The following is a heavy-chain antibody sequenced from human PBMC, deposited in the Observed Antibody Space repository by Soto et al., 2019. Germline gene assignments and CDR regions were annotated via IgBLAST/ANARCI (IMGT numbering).Heavy chain of an antibody. V-gene: IGHV1-69*06. Sequence: QVQLVQSGAEVKKPGSSVKVSCKASGDTFSTYTISWVRQAPGQGLEWMGGITPIFGTANYAQKFQGRVTITAYKSTTTAYMELSRLRSEDTAVYYCARERIAVAGWFDSWGQGTLVTVSS. D-gene: IGHD6-19*01. CDR1: GDTFSTYT. J-gene: IGHJ5*01. CDR3: ARERIAVAGWFDS. CDR2: ITPIFGTA.